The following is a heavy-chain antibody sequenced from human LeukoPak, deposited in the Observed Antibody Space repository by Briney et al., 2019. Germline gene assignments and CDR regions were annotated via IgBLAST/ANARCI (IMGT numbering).Heavy chain of an antibody. CDR2: ISYDGSNK. CDR3: AKEPSSSTWFHWYLDL. J-gene: IGHJ2*01. Sequence: GRSLRLSCAASGFTFSSYGMHWVRQARGKGLEWVAVISYDGSNKYYADSVKGRFTISRDNSKNTLYLQMNSLRAEDTAVYYCAKEPSSSTWFHWYLDLWGRGTLVTVSS. V-gene: IGHV3-30*18. CDR1: GFTFSSYG. D-gene: IGHD6-13*01.